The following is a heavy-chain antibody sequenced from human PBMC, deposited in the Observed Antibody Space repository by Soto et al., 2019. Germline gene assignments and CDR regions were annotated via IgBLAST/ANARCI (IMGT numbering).Heavy chain of an antibody. CDR1: GGFISNSANH. V-gene: IGHV4-31*03. Sequence: QVQLQESGPGLVRPSQTLSLSCTVSGGFISNSANHWSWIRQHPGEWLEWIGYIYYSGGTYYSPSLKGRVTMSIDASKNQFSLKLSSVTAADTAVYYCAKGVRGVPNWFDPWGQGTLVTVSS. CDR3: AKGVRGVPNWFDP. J-gene: IGHJ5*02. CDR2: IYYSGGT. D-gene: IGHD3-10*01.